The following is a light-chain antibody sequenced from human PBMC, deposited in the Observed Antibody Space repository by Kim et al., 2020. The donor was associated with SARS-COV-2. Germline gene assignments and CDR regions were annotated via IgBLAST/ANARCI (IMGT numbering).Light chain of an antibody. J-gene: IGKJ1*01. CDR3: QQYNSYSQT. Sequence: DIQMTQSPSTLSASVGDRVTITCRASQSISSWLAWYQQKPGKAPKLLIYKASSLESGVPSRFSGSGSGTEFTLTISSLQPDDFATYYCQQYNSYSQTFGKGNKVDIK. CDR2: KAS. CDR1: QSISSW. V-gene: IGKV1-5*03.